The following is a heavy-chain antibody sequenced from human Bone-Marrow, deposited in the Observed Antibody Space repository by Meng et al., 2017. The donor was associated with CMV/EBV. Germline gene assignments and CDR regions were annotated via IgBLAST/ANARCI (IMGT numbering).Heavy chain of an antibody. CDR1: GFTFSSYS. CDR2: ISSSSSYI. Sequence: GESLKISCAASGFTFSSYSMNWVRQAPVKGLEWVSSISSSSSYIYYADSVKGRFTISRDNAKNSLYLQMNSLRAEDTAVYYCARSYCSSTSCYGAFDIWGQGTMVTVSS. D-gene: IGHD2-2*01. V-gene: IGHV3-21*01. J-gene: IGHJ3*02. CDR3: ARSYCSSTSCYGAFDI.